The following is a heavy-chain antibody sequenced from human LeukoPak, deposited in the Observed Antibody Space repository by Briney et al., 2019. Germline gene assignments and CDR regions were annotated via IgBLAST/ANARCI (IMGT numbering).Heavy chain of an antibody. CDR3: ARRDCSGGSCYSYFDY. J-gene: IGHJ4*02. CDR1: GGSISSYY. V-gene: IGHV4-59*08. CDR2: IYYRGST. D-gene: IGHD2-15*01. Sequence: SETLSLTCTVSGGSISSYYWSWIRQPPGKGLEWIGYIYYRGSTNYNPSLKSRVTISVDTSKNQFSLKLSSVTAADTAVYYCARRDCSGGSCYSYFDYWGQGTLVTVSS.